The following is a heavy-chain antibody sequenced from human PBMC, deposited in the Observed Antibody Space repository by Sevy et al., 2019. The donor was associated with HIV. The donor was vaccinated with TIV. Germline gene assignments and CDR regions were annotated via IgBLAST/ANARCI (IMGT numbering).Heavy chain of an antibody. Sequence: GGSLRLSCAASGFSFGDYDMHWVRQLSGKGLEWVSSIGTAGDTYYLGSVEVRFTISSENARNSVDLQIRSLRAGDTATYYCLRGYPSGSEILLGSSNADNWYFDLWGRGTLVTVSS. CDR3: LRGYPSGSEILLGSSNADNWYFDL. D-gene: IGHD3-10*01. CDR1: GFSFGDYD. V-gene: IGHV3-13*01. J-gene: IGHJ2*01. CDR2: IGTAGDT.